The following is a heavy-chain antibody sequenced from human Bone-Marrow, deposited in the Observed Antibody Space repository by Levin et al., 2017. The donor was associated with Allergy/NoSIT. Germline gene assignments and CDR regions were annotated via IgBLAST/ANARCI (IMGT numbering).Heavy chain of an antibody. J-gene: IGHJ5*02. V-gene: IGHV4-39*01. CDR1: GGSISSSSYY. D-gene: IGHD3-10*01. CDR3: ARQTTVLLWFGDPEVGWFDP. CDR2: IYYSGST. Sequence: SETLSLTCTVSGGSISSSSYYWGWIRQPPGKGLEWIGSIYYSGSTYYNPSLKSRVTISVDTSKNQFSLKLSSVTAADTAVYYCARQTTVLLWFGDPEVGWFDPWGQGTLVTVSS.